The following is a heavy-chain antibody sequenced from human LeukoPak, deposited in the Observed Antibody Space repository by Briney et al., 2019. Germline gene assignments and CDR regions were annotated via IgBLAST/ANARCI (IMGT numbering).Heavy chain of an antibody. CDR3: ARLTISQQSYYFDY. D-gene: IGHD5-24*01. V-gene: IGHV4-39*01. CDR2: IYYSGST. J-gene: IGHJ4*02. Sequence: PSETLSLTCTVSGGSISSSSYYWDWIRQPPGKGLEWIGSIYYSGSTYYNPSLKSRVTISVDTSKNQFSLKLSSVTAADTAVYYCARLTISQQSYYFDYWGQGTLVTVSS. CDR1: GGSISSSSYY.